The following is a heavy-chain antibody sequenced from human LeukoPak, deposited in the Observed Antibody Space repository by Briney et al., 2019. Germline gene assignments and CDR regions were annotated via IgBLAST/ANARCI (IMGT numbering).Heavy chain of an antibody. CDR3: ARDVATVTTGWFDP. V-gene: IGHV4-4*02. CDR1: GGSISSSNW. Sequence: ETLSLTCAVSGGSISSSNWWSWGRQPPGKGLGGIGEIYHSGSTNYNPSLKSRVTISVDKSKNQFSLKLSSVTAADTAVYYCARDVATVTTGWFDPWGQGTLVTVSS. J-gene: IGHJ5*02. CDR2: IYHSGST. D-gene: IGHD4-17*01.